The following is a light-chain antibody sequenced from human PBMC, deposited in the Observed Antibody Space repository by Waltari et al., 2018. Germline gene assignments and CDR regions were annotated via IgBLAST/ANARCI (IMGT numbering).Light chain of an antibody. CDR2: AAS. Sequence: DIQMTQSPSSLSASVVDRVTITCRASQTISNYLKWYQQKPGKAPNLLIYAASSLQSGVPSRFSGSGSGTDFTLTISSLQPEDFATYYCQQSYNTPVTFGQGTKLEIK. V-gene: IGKV1-39*01. CDR1: QTISNY. CDR3: QQSYNTPVT. J-gene: IGKJ2*01.